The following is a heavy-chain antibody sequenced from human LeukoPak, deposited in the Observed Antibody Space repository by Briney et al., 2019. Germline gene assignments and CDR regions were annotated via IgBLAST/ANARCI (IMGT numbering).Heavy chain of an antibody. Sequence: SETLSLTCAVYGGSFSGYYWSWIRQPPGKGLEWIGEINHSGSTNYNPSLKSRVTISVDTSKNQFSLKLSSVTAADTAVYYCARDASSIVVVPAANYYYYMDVWGKGTTVTISS. CDR3: ARDASSIVVVPAANYYYYMDV. CDR2: INHSGST. D-gene: IGHD2-2*01. V-gene: IGHV4-34*01. J-gene: IGHJ6*03. CDR1: GGSFSGYY.